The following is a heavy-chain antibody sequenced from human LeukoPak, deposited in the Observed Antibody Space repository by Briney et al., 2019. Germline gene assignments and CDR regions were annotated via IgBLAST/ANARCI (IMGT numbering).Heavy chain of an antibody. V-gene: IGHV4-59*08. D-gene: IGHD3-10*01. CDR2: IYYSGST. J-gene: IGHJ5*02. CDR3: ARTPDYYGSGSYNWFDP. Sequence: SETLSLTCTVSGGSISSYYWSWIRQPPGKGLEWIGYIYYSGSTNYNPSLKSRVTISVDTSKNQFSLKLSSVTAADTAVYYCARTPDYYGSGSYNWFDPWGQGTLVTVSS. CDR1: GGSISSYY.